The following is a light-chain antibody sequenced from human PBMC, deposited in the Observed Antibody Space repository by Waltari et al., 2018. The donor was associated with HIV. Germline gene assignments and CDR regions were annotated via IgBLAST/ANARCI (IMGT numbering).Light chain of an antibody. CDR3: QQYHKWPLP. J-gene: IGKJ4*01. Sequence: EIVMTQSPATLSVSPGERATLSCRASQGVNNNLARYQQKPGQAPRLLISGASTRATGVPARFSGSGSGTDFTLTISSLHSEDFGIYYCQQYHKWPLPFGGGTKVEIK. V-gene: IGKV3-15*01. CDR2: GAS. CDR1: QGVNNN.